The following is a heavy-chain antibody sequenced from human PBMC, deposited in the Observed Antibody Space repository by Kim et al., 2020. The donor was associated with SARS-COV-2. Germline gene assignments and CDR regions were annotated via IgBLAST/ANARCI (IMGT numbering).Heavy chain of an antibody. CDR2: IYTSGST. Sequence: SETLSLTCTVSGGSISSGSYYWSWIRQPAGKGLEWIGRIYTSGSTNYNPSLKSRVTISVDTSKNQFSLKLSSVTAADTAVYYCARDRADYVWGSYMDYWGQGTLVTVSS. CDR1: GGSISSGSYY. V-gene: IGHV4-61*02. D-gene: IGHD3-16*01. J-gene: IGHJ4*02. CDR3: ARDRADYVWGSYMDY.